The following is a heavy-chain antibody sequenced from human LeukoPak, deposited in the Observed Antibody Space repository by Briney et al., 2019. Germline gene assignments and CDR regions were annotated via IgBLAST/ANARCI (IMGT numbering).Heavy chain of an antibody. D-gene: IGHD5-12*01. Sequence: QPGGSLRLSCAASGFTFSSYAMHWVRQAPGKGLEWVAVIAYDGTIQLYTDSVKGRFTISRDDSKNTLYLQMNSLRAEDTAVYYCARGRSDSGYEGIFDYWGQGTLVTVSS. CDR1: GFTFSSYA. V-gene: IGHV3-30-3*01. CDR3: ARGRSDSGYEGIFDY. J-gene: IGHJ4*02. CDR2: IAYDGTIQ.